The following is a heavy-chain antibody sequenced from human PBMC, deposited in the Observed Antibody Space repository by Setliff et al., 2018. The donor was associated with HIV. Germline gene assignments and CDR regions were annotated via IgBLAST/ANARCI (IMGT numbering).Heavy chain of an antibody. CDR3: ARLGRAIDDGGSSLRLDF. D-gene: IGHD2-21*01. CDR2: ISSSGTT. CDR1: DDSFTNYD. Sequence: SETLSLTCVVSDDSFTNYDWTWIRQSPGKALEWIGYISSSGTTNYNPSLRSRVTISIETSNTRFSLWLRSATAADTATYFCARLGRAIDDGGSSLRLDFWGQGMLVTV. J-gene: IGHJ4*02. V-gene: IGHV4-59*08.